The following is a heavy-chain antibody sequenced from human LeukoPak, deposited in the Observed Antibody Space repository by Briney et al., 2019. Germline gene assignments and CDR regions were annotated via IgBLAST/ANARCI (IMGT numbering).Heavy chain of an antibody. J-gene: IGHJ5*02. CDR2: IYENGGTT. D-gene: IGHD6-13*01. CDR1: GFTFRSHA. V-gene: IGHV3-23*01. CDR3: AKDRSYSSSWYLGWFDP. Sequence: GGSLRLSCVGSGFTFRSHAMSWVRQAPEKGLEFVSGIYENGGTTYYADSVKGRFSISRDNSKNTLYLQMNSLRAEDTAVYYCAKDRSYSSSWYLGWFDPWGQGTLVTVSS.